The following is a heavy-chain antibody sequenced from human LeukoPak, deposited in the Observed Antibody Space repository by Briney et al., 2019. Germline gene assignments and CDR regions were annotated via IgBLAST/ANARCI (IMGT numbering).Heavy chain of an antibody. CDR3: ARNPIVVVPAAMPSYYYYGMDV. D-gene: IGHD2-2*01. V-gene: IGHV3-74*01. CDR2: ISHDGFI. Sequence: GGSLRLSCETAGFTFSSYVMHWVRRTPGKGLVWVSRISHDGFISYADSVKGRFTISRDNAKNTLYLQMNSLRAEDTAVYYCARNPIVVVPAAMPSYYYYGMDVWGQGTTVTVSS. CDR1: GFTFSSYV. J-gene: IGHJ6*02.